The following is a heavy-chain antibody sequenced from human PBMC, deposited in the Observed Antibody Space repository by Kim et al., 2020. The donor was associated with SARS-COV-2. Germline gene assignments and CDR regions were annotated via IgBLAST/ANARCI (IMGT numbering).Heavy chain of an antibody. D-gene: IGHD2-8*01. Sequence: NPSLKSRVTISIDTSKNQLSLRLSSVTAADTAVYYCAADLLSNGHGSIDSWGQGTLVSVSS. J-gene: IGHJ4*01. V-gene: IGHV4-34*01. CDR3: AADLLSNGHGSIDS.